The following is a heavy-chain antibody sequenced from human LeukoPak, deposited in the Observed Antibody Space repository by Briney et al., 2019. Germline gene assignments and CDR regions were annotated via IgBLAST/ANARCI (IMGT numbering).Heavy chain of an antibody. V-gene: IGHV3-13*01. D-gene: IGHD3-22*01. J-gene: IGHJ3*02. CDR3: ARGDYYDSSGYPNSLSDAFDI. CDR2: IGTAGDT. Sequence: GGSLRLSCAASGFTFSSYDMHWVRQATGKGLEWVSAIGTAGDTYYPGSVKGRFTISRENAKNSLYLQMNSLRAGDTAVYYCARGDYYDSSGYPNSLSDAFDIWGQGTMVTVSS. CDR1: GFTFSSYD.